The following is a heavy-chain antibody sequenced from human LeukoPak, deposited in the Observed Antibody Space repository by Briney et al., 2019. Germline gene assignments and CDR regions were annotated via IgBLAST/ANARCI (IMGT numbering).Heavy chain of an antibody. V-gene: IGHV4-39*01. D-gene: IGHD3-22*01. Sequence: TSETLSLTCTVSGGSISSTTYYWGWIRQPPGKGLEWIGSIYYSGSTYYNPSLKSRVTLSADTSKNQFSLKLSSVTAADTAVYYCARRSTYDSSGYYSRWGQGTQVTVSS. J-gene: IGHJ4*02. CDR2: IYYSGST. CDR1: GGSISSTTYY. CDR3: ARRSTYDSSGYYSR.